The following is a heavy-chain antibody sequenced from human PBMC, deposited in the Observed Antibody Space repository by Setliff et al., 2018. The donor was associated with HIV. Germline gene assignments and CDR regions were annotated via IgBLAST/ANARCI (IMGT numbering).Heavy chain of an antibody. CDR2: IYASGST. V-gene: IGHV4-61*09. Sequence: SETLSLTCTVSGGSIDSGSYYWNWIRQPAGKGLGWIGHIYASGSTNYNPSLKSRVTMSVDTSKNQFSLKLNSLIAADTAVYYCASGEPYYYDSTGYSGNYFDYWGQGTLVTVSS. J-gene: IGHJ4*02. D-gene: IGHD3-22*01. CDR1: GGSIDSGSYY. CDR3: ASGEPYYYDSTGYSGNYFDY.